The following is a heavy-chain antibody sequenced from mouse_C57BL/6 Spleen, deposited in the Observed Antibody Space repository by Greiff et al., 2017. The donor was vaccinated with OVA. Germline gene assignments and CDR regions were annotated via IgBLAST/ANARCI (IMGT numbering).Heavy chain of an antibody. D-gene: IGHD1-2*01. CDR2: IDPSDSYT. Sequence: VQLQQPGAELVKPGASVKLSCKASGYTFTGYWMQWVKQRPGQGLEWIGEIDPSDSYTNYNQKFKGKATLTVDTSSSTAYMQLSSLTSEDSAVYYCARSEGTAEDYWGQGTTLTVSS. J-gene: IGHJ2*01. V-gene: IGHV1-50*01. CDR1: GYTFTGYW. CDR3: ARSEGTAEDY.